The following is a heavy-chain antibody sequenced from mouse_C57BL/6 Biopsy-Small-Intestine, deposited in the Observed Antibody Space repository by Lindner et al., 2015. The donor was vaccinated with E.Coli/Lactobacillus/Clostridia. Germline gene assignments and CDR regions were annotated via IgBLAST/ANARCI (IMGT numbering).Heavy chain of an antibody. V-gene: IGHV1-9*01. CDR1: GYTFTGYW. D-gene: IGHD2-1*01. CDR3: ARRFGNSYYFDP. Sequence: VQLQESGAELMKPGTSVKLPCKATGYTFTGYWIEWVNQRPGHGLEWIGEILPGSASTDYNEKFRGKATFSADSSSNTAYMQLSSLTTEDSAIYYCARRFGNSYYFDPWGQGTTLTVSS. CDR2: ILPGSAST. J-gene: IGHJ2*01.